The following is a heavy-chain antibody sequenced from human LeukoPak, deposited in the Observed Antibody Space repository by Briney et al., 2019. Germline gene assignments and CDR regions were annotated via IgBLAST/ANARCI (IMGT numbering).Heavy chain of an antibody. CDR2: IKSKTDGGTT. J-gene: IGHJ4*02. CDR3: TTDHGTMVRGTLLY. V-gene: IGHV3-15*01. D-gene: IGHD3-10*01. Sequence: PGGSLRLSCAASGFTFSNAWMSWVRQAPGKGLEGVGRIKSKTDGGTTDYAAPVKGRFTISRDDSKNTLYLQMNSLKTEDTAVYYCTTDHGTMVRGTLLYWGQGTLVTVSS. CDR1: GFTFSNAW.